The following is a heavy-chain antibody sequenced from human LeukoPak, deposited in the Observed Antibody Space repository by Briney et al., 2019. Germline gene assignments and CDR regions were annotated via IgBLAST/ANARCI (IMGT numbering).Heavy chain of an antibody. D-gene: IGHD2-15*01. CDR2: ISSSSSYK. V-gene: IGHV3-21*01. J-gene: IGHJ4*01. CDR3: ARINDIDNSYHLDF. CDR1: GFTFSDYS. Sequence: PGGSLRLSCAASGFTFSDYSFNWVRQAPGKGLEWVSSISSSSSYKYYADSLKGRFTISRDNAKNSLYLQVNGLRAEDAAVYYCARINDIDNSYHLDFWGHGTVVTVSS.